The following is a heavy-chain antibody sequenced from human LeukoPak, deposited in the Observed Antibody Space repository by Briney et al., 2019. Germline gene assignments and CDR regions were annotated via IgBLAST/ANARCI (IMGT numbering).Heavy chain of an antibody. CDR2: IRYDGSNK. Sequence: PGGSLRLSCAASGFTFSSYGMHWVRQAPGKGLEWVAFIRYDGSNKYYADSVKGRFTISRDNSKNTLYLQMNRLRAEDTAVYYCAKDSAYYDSSGYRGGLDYWGQGTLVTVSS. CDR1: GFTFSSYG. D-gene: IGHD3-22*01. J-gene: IGHJ4*02. CDR3: AKDSAYYDSSGYRGGLDY. V-gene: IGHV3-30*02.